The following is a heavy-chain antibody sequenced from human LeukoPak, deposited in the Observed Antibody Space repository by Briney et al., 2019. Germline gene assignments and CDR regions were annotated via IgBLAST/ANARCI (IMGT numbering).Heavy chain of an antibody. Sequence: SETLSLTCTVSGGSISSYYWSWLRQPPGKGLEWIGYIYYSGSTNYNPSLTSRVTISVDTSKNQYSLKLSSVTAADTAVYYCARRFRPAVAPWYYFDYWGQGTLVTVSS. V-gene: IGHV4-59*01. D-gene: IGHD6-19*01. CDR1: GGSISSYY. CDR3: ARRFRPAVAPWYYFDY. J-gene: IGHJ4*02. CDR2: IYYSGST.